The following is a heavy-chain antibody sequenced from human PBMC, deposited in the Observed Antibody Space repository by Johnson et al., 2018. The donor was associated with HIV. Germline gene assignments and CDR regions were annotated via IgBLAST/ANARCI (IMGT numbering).Heavy chain of an antibody. D-gene: IGHD3-22*01. CDR3: ARDATYYYDSSGYHDAFDI. Sequence: QMQLVESGGGVVQPGRSLRLSCAASGFTFSNYAIHWVRQAPGKGLEWVAVISSDGNNKHYADSVKGRFTISRDNSKNTLYLQMNSLRAEDTAVYYCARDATYYYDSSGYHDAFDIWGQGTMVTVSS. J-gene: IGHJ3*02. V-gene: IGHV3-30-3*01. CDR1: GFTFSNYA. CDR2: ISSDGNNK.